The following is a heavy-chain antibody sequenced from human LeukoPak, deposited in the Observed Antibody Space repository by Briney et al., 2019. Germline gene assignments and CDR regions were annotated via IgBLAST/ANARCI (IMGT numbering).Heavy chain of an antibody. Sequence: SETLSLTCAVYGGSFSGYYWSWIRQPPGKGLEWIGEINHSGSTNYNPSLKSRVTISVDTSKNQFSLKLSSVTAADTAVYYCARDYGGLNDAFDIWGQGTMVTVSS. V-gene: IGHV4-34*01. CDR2: INHSGST. J-gene: IGHJ3*02. CDR3: ARDYGGLNDAFDI. D-gene: IGHD4-23*01. CDR1: GGSFSGYY.